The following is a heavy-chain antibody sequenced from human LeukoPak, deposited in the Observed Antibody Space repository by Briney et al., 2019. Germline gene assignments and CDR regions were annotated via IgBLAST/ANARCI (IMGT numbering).Heavy chain of an antibody. CDR2: INHRGVT. V-gene: IGHV4-31*03. CDR1: GGSISSGDYY. D-gene: IGHD4-11*01. Sequence: PSETLSLTCTVSGGSISSGDYYWTWVRQPPGKGLEWIGEINHRGVTTYYPSLKSRVTISIDTYRNQFSLTMHSLTAADTAVYYCARTVGRTASLSYWGQGTLVTVSS. CDR3: ARTVGRTASLSY. J-gene: IGHJ4*02.